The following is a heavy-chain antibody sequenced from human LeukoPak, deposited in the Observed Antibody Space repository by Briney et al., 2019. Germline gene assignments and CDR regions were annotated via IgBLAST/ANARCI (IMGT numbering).Heavy chain of an antibody. Sequence: PGGSLRLSCAASGFTFSSYSMNWVRQAPGKGLEWVSYISSSSSTIYYADSMKGRFTISRDNAKNSLYLQMSNLRAEDTAVYFCARGGGLDVWGQGATVTVSS. J-gene: IGHJ6*02. D-gene: IGHD3-16*01. CDR2: ISSSSSTI. CDR3: ARGGGLDV. V-gene: IGHV3-48*01. CDR1: GFTFSSYS.